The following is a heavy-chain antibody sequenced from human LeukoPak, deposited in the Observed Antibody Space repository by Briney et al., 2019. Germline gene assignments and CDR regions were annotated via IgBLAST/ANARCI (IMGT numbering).Heavy chain of an antibody. V-gene: IGHV1-2*02. Sequence: GASVKVSCKASGYTFTGYYMHWVRQAPGQGLEWMGWINPNSGGTNYAQKFQGRVTMTRDTSISTAYMELSRLRSDDTAVYYCATIYDSSGPYYFDYWGQGTLVTVSS. D-gene: IGHD3-22*01. CDR1: GYTFTGYY. CDR2: INPNSGGT. J-gene: IGHJ4*02. CDR3: ATIYDSSGPYYFDY.